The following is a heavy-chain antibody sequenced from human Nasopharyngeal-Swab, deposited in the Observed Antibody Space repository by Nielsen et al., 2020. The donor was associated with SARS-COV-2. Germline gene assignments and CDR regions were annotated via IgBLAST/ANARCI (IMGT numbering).Heavy chain of an antibody. D-gene: IGHD4-23*01. CDR2: IKQDGSEK. Sequence: GESLKISCAASGFTFSSYWMSWVRQAPGKGLEWVANIKQDGSEKYYVDSVKGRFTISRDNAKNSLYLQMNSLRAEDTAVYYCSNRRWSTRLFDSRGQGTLVTVSS. CDR3: SNRRWSTRLFDS. V-gene: IGHV3-7*01. J-gene: IGHJ4*02. CDR1: GFTFSSYW.